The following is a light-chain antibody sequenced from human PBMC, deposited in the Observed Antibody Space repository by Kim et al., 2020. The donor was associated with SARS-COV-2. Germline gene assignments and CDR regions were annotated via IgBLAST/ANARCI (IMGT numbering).Light chain of an antibody. CDR2: NNN. V-gene: IGLV1-44*01. Sequence: QRVTISCSGSRSNIGSNTVNWYQQLPGTAPKLLIYNNNQRPSGVPDRFSGSKSGTSASLAISGLQSEDETDYYCAAWDDSLNGLYVFGTGTKVTVL. J-gene: IGLJ1*01. CDR1: RSNIGSNT. CDR3: AAWDDSLNGLYV.